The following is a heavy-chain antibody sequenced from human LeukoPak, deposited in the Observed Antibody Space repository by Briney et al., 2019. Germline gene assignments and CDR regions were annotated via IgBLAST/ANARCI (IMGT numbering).Heavy chain of an antibody. Sequence: GGSLRLSCAASGFTFSSYNMNWVRQAPGKGLEWVSSISSSSSYIYYADSVRGRFTISRDNAKNSLYLQMNSLRAEDTAVYYCAKDRDCTSSTCYGPGGWFDPWGQGTLVTVSS. CDR2: ISSSSSYI. V-gene: IGHV3-21*01. D-gene: IGHD2-2*01. CDR3: AKDRDCTSSTCYGPGGWFDP. CDR1: GFTFSSYN. J-gene: IGHJ5*02.